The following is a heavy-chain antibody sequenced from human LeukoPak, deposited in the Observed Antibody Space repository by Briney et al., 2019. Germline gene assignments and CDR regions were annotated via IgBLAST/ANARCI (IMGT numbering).Heavy chain of an antibody. D-gene: IGHD6-19*01. Sequence: GRSLRLSCAASGFTFSDHSMSWVRQAPGRGLEWVSNIKQDGGAKCYADSVEGRFTVSRDNAKNSLYLQMNSLRAEDTAVYYCSRDRGWSFPHPDCCGQGSLVTVSS. CDR2: IKQDGGAK. CDR1: GFTFSDHS. CDR3: SRDRGWSFPHPDC. V-gene: IGHV3-7*01. J-gene: IGHJ4*02.